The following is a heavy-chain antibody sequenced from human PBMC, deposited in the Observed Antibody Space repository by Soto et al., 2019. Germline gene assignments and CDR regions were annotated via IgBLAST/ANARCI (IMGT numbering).Heavy chain of an antibody. CDR1: GFTFSSYA. V-gene: IGHV3-30-3*01. J-gene: IGHJ6*02. CDR2: ISYDGSNK. D-gene: IGHD1-26*01. CDR3: ARTPRGQWELPYYYYGMIV. Sequence: QVQLVESGGGVVQPGRSLRLSCAASGFTFSSYAMHWVRQAPGKGLEWVAVISYDGSNKYYADSVKGRFTISRDNSKNTLYLQMNSLRAEDTAVYYCARTPRGQWELPYYYYGMIVWGQGTTVTVSS.